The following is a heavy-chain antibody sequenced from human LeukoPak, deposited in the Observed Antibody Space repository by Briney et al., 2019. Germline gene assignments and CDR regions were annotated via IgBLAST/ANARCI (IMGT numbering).Heavy chain of an antibody. CDR2: IIPILGIA. CDR1: GGTSSSYA. CDR3: ARGYSYGYSFDY. J-gene: IGHJ4*02. D-gene: IGHD5-18*01. V-gene: IGHV1-69*04. Sequence: GASVKVSCKASGGTSSSYAISWVRQAPGQGLEWMGRIIPILGIANYAQKFQGRVTITADKSTSTAYMELSSLRSEDTAVYYCARGYSYGYSFDYWGQGTLVTVSS.